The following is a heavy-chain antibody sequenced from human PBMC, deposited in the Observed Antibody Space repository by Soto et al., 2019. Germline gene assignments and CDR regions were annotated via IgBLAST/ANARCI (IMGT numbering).Heavy chain of an antibody. CDR1: GFTFSDHF. CDR2: VSRSGSAI. CDR3: ARVPKGVVVAADDY. J-gene: IGHJ4*02. V-gene: IGHV3-11*01. D-gene: IGHD2-15*01. Sequence: QVQLVESGGGLVKPGGSLRLSCAASGFTFSDHFMSWIRQAPGQGLEWVSYVSRSGSAIYYADSVKGRFTISRDNAKNSLYLPMNSLRAEDTSVYYCARVPKGVVVAADDYWGQGSLVTVSS.